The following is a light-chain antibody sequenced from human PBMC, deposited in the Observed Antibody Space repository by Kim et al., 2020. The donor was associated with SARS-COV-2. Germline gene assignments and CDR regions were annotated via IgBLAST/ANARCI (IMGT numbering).Light chain of an antibody. CDR2: DND. CDR1: GSNIGSNV. CDR3: ATWDSSLTSYV. V-gene: IGLV1-51*01. Sequence: GQNVSISCSGTGSNIGSNVVSWYKQLPVAAPKLLIYDNDKRPSGIPDRFSGAKSGTSGTLGITGLQTGDEAEYYCATWDSSLTSYVFGIGTKVTVL. J-gene: IGLJ1*01.